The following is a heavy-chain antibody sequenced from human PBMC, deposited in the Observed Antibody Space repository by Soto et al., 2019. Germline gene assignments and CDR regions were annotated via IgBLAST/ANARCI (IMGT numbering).Heavy chain of an antibody. D-gene: IGHD1-20*01. CDR2: VNYSGTA. CDR3: ARITGRHLDY. CDR1: SGSISVTNVF. Sequence: SETLSLTCTVSSGSISVTNVFWGWVRQPPGKGLEWIGNVNYSGTAYFSPSLATRVTFHVDTSKNQFSLTLYSVTAADTAVYYCARITGRHLDYWGQGILVT. J-gene: IGHJ4*02. V-gene: IGHV4-39*01.